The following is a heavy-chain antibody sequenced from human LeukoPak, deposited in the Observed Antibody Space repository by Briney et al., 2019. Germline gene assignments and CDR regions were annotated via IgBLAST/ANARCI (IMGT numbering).Heavy chain of an antibody. CDR2: ISSSGSTI. CDR1: GFTFSDYY. J-gene: IGHJ4*02. D-gene: IGHD3-22*01. V-gene: IGHV3-11*01. Sequence: PGGSLRLSCAASGFTFSDYYMSWIRQAPGKGLKWVSYISSSGSTIYYADSVKGRFTISRDNAKNSLYLQMNSLRAEDTAVYYCARGWIDYYDSSLDYWGQGTLVTVSS. CDR3: ARGWIDYYDSSLDY.